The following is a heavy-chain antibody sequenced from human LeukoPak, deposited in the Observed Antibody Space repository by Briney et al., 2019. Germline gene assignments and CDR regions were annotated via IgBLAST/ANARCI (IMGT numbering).Heavy chain of an antibody. CDR2: ISYDGSNK. Sequence: GGSLRLSCAASGFTFSSYGMHWVRQAPGKGLEWVAVISYDGSNKYYADSVKGRFTISRDNSKNTLYLQMNSLRAEDTAVYYCAKDGGNWNDRSYYYYGMDVWGQGTTVTVSS. J-gene: IGHJ6*02. CDR1: GFTFSSYG. D-gene: IGHD1-1*01. CDR3: AKDGGNWNDRSYYYYGMDV. V-gene: IGHV3-30*18.